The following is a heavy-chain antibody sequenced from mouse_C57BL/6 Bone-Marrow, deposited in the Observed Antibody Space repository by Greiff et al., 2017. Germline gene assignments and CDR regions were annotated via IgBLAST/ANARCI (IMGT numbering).Heavy chain of an antibody. CDR1: GYTFTSYW. CDR2: INPSSGYT. J-gene: IGHJ3*01. CDR3: ARSYYSNYGFSWFAY. Sequence: QVQLQQSGAELAKPGASVKLSCKASGYTFTSYWMHWVKQRPGQGLEWIGYINPSSGYTKYNQKFKDKATLTADKSSSTAYMQLSSLTYEDSAVYYCARSYYSNYGFSWFAYWGQGTLVTVSA. D-gene: IGHD2-5*01. V-gene: IGHV1-7*01.